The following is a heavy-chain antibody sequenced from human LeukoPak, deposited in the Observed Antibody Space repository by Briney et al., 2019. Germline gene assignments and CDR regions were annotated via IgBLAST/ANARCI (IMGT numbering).Heavy chain of an antibody. D-gene: IGHD1-26*01. J-gene: IGHJ4*02. Sequence: GESLKISCKGSGYSFSNYWIGWVRQLAGKGLEWMGIIYLGDFGIRYSPSFQGKVTISADKSISTVYLQWSSLKASDTAMYYCARNSGTENNFDYWGQGTLVTVSS. V-gene: IGHV5-51*01. CDR2: IYLGDFGI. CDR1: GYSFSNYW. CDR3: ARNSGTENNFDY.